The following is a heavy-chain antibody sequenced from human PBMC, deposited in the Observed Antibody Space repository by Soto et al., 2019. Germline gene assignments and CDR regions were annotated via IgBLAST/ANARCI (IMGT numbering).Heavy chain of an antibody. D-gene: IGHD6-13*01. J-gene: IGHJ3*01. CDR3: ARGALWGRQHLVREAFVF. CDR1: GGTFDSYS. Sequence: QVQLVQSGAEVKKPGSSLRVSCRASGGTFDSYSISWVRQAPGQGLEWLGKVAPIFDFSRYAPKFQGRVTPIADTSPSIAHMDLSGLTSEDTGAYYCARGALWGRQHLVREAFVFWGQGRKGTVSS. CDR2: VAPIFDFS. V-gene: IGHV1-69*02.